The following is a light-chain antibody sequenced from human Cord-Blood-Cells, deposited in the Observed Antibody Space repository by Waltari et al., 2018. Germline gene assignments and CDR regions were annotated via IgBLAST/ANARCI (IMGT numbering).Light chain of an antibody. CDR1: SSPVGRDNL. CDR3: CSYAGSSTWV. J-gene: IGLJ3*02. Sequence: QSALPQPASVSGSPGQSLTISCTGTSSPVGRDNLVSLYQKHPGKAPKLMIYEGSKPPSGVSNRCSGSNAGNTASLKIAGLQADDEADYYCCSYAGSSTWVFGGGTKLTVL. V-gene: IGLV2-23*01. CDR2: EGS.